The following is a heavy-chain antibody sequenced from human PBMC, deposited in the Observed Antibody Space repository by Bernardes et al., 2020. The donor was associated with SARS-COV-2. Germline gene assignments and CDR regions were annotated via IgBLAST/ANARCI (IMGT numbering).Heavy chain of an antibody. D-gene: IGHD2-15*01. Sequence: GGSLRLSCAASGFTFNTHWMRWVRQAPGKGLECVASINQDGSHADYVDSVKGRFTISRDNAKNSLYLQMNGLRVEDTALYYCAGGGGYWGQGALVTVS. CDR1: GFTFNTHW. CDR2: INQDGSHA. J-gene: IGHJ4*02. V-gene: IGHV3-7*04. CDR3: AGGGGY.